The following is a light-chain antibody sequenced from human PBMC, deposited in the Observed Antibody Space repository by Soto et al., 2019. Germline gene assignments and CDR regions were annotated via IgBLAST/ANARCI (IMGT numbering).Light chain of an antibody. J-gene: IGLJ3*02. Sequence: QSALTQPPSVSGAPGQRVTISCTGSSSNIGAGYDVHWYQQFPGTAPKLLIYGNSNRPSGVPDRFSGSKSGTSASLAITGFQAEDDADYCCRYYESSLSGVVFGGGTKLTVL. CDR1: SSNIGAGYD. CDR2: GNS. V-gene: IGLV1-40*01. CDR3: RYYESSLSGVV.